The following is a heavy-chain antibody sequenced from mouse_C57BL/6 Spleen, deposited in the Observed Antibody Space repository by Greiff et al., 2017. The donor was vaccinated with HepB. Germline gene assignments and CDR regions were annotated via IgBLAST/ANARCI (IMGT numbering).Heavy chain of an antibody. CDR2: IYPGDGDT. J-gene: IGHJ4*01. V-gene: IGHV1-82*01. Sequence: QVQLKQSGPELVKPGASVKISCKASGYAFSSSWMNWVKQRPGKGLEWIGRIYPGDGDTNYNGKFKGKATLTADKSSSTAYMQLSSLTSEDSAVYFCARSDPPLYAMDYWGQGTSVTVSS. CDR3: ARSDPPLYAMDY. CDR1: GYAFSSSW.